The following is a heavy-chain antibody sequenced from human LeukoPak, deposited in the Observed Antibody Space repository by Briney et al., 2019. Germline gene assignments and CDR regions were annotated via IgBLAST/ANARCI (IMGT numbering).Heavy chain of an antibody. CDR3: ARAQGLVVSHYYYYYGMDV. D-gene: IGHD2-15*01. Sequence: SVNVSCKASGGTFSSYAISWVRQAPGQGLEWMGGIIPIFGTANYAQKFQGRVTITADESTSTAYMELSSLRSEDTAVYYCARAQGLVVSHYYYYYGMDVWGQGTTVTVSS. CDR2: IIPIFGTA. CDR1: GGTFSSYA. V-gene: IGHV1-69*13. J-gene: IGHJ6*02.